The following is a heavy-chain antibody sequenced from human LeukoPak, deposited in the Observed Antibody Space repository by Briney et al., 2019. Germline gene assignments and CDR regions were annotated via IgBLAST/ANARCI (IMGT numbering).Heavy chain of an antibody. Sequence: ASVKVSCKVSGYTLIELSLHWVRQAPGKGPEWMGGFDPEYGKIIYSQKFQGRLTLIEDTSTDTAYMELSSLRSEDTAVYYCARGLPMEPFDYWGQGTLVTVSS. CDR1: GYTLIELS. D-gene: IGHD5-12*01. V-gene: IGHV1-24*01. J-gene: IGHJ4*02. CDR2: FDPEYGKI. CDR3: ARGLPMEPFDY.